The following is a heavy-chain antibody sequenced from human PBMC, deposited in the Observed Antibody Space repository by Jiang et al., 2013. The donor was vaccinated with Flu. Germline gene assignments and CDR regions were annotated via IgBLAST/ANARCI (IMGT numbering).Heavy chain of an antibody. D-gene: IGHD2-2*02. V-gene: IGHV3-23*04. CDR1: GFTFSNYA. Sequence: QLVESGGGLVQPGGSLRLSCAAPGFTFSNYAMTWVRQAPGKGLEWVSSISNSGGTAYSADSVKGRFTISRDNSKNTLYLQMNSLRAEDTAVYYCAKDLAVVVPAAILGYYYGMDVWGQGTTVTVSS. CDR2: ISNSGGTA. J-gene: IGHJ6*02. CDR3: AKDLAVVVPAAILGYYYGMDV.